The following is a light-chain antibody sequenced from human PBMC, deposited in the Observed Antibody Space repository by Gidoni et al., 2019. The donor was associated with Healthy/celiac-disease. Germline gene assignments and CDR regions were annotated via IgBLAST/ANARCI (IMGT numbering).Light chain of an antibody. V-gene: IGLV2-14*01. CDR3: SSYTSSSTLE. CDR1: SSDVGGYNY. Sequence: QSALTQPASVSRSPGQSITISCTGTSSDVGGYNYVSWYQQHPGKAPKPMIYDVSNRPSGVSNRFSGSKSGNTASLTISGLQAEDEADYYCSSYTSSSTLEFGGGTKLTVL. J-gene: IGLJ2*01. CDR2: DVS.